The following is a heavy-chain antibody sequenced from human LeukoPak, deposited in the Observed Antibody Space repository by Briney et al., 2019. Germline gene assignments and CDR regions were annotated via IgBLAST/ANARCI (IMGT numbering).Heavy chain of an antibody. J-gene: IGHJ6*03. V-gene: IGHV3-30*03. CDR2: VSYDGSNK. Sequence: PGGSLRLSCAASGFTFSSYGMHWVRQAPGKGLEWVAVVSYDGSNKYYADSVKGRFTISRDNSKNTLYLQMNSLRAEDTAVYYCARGVGYDGYYYYYYYMDVWGKGTTVTVSS. CDR3: ARGVGYDGYYYYYYYMDV. CDR1: GFTFSSYG. D-gene: IGHD5-12*01.